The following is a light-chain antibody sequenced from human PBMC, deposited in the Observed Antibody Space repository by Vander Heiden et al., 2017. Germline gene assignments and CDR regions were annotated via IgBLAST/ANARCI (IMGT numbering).Light chain of an antibody. CDR3: QSYDSGLSRWV. J-gene: IGLJ3*02. CDR1: SSNTGADYD. CDR2: GNT. V-gene: IGLV1-40*01. Sequence: QSVLTQPLSVSGAPGQRDSIPCSGSSSNTGADYDLHWYHQLPGTAPKLLIYGNTNRPSGVPDRFSGSKSGTSASLAITGLQAADEGFYYCQSYDSGLSRWVFGGGTRLTVL.